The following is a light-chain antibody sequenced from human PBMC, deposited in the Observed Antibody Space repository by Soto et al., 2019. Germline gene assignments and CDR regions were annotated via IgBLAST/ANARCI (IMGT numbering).Light chain of an antibody. CDR2: GAS. CDR1: QSLTNSY. V-gene: IGKV3-20*01. Sequence: VWTPSARKRAVSGGEVAPRGCRTSQSLTNSYIAWYQVKPGQAPRLLIYGASSRATGIPDRFSGSGSGTDFTLTISRLQPEDSAVYYCQQHGSSRGTFGQGTKVDIK. J-gene: IGKJ1*01. CDR3: QQHGSSRGT.